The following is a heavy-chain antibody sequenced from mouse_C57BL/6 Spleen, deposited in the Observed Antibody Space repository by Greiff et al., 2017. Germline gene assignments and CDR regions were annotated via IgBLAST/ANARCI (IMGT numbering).Heavy chain of an antibody. D-gene: IGHD1-1*01. Sequence: VQLQQSGAELVRPGASVKLSCTASGFNIKDDYMHWVKQRPEQGLEWIGWIDPENGDTEYASKFQGKATITADTSSNTAYLQLSSLTSEDTAVYYCTTVYYGYGSSPAWFAYWGQGTLVTVSA. CDR3: TTVYYGYGSSPAWFAY. V-gene: IGHV14-4*01. J-gene: IGHJ3*01. CDR2: IDPENGDT. CDR1: GFNIKDDY.